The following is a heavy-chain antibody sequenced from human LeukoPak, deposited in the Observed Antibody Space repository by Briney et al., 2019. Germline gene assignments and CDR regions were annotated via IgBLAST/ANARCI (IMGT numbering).Heavy chain of an antibody. J-gene: IGHJ4*02. CDR3: ASSPGYSGYGSYFDH. CDR1: GGTFSSYA. V-gene: IGHV1-69*05. Sequence: SVKVSCKASGGTFSSYAISWVRQAPGQGLEWMGRIIPIFGTANYAQKFQGRVTITTDESTSTAYMELSSLRSEDTAVYYCASSPGYSGYGSYFDHWGQGTLVTVSS. CDR2: IIPIFGTA. D-gene: IGHD5-12*01.